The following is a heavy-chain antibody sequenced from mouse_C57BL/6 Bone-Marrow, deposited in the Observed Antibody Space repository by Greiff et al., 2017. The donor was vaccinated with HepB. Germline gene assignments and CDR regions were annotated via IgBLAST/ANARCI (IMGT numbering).Heavy chain of an antibody. D-gene: IGHD2-1*01. CDR3: TNGNPYYYAMDY. J-gene: IGHJ4*01. V-gene: IGHV14-4*01. CDR1: GFNIKDDY. CDR2: IVPENGDT. Sequence: EVQLQQSGAELVRPGASVKLSCTASGFNIKDDYMHWVKQRPEQGLEWIGWIVPENGDTEYASKFQGKATITADTSSNTAYLQLSSLTSEDTAVYYCTNGNPYYYAMDYWGQGTSVTVSS.